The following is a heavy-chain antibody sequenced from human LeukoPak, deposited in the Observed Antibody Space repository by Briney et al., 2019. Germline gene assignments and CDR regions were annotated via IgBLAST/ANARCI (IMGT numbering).Heavy chain of an antibody. CDR2: IYTGGST. CDR3: ARVYSTAWFDY. Sequence: GGSLRLSCAASGFTFSSYAMHWVRQAPGKGLEWVSVIYTGGSTYYADSVKGRFTISRDNSKNTLYLQMNTLRADDTAVYYCARVYSTAWFDYWGQGTLVTVSS. V-gene: IGHV3-66*01. CDR1: GFTFSSYA. D-gene: IGHD6-13*01. J-gene: IGHJ4*02.